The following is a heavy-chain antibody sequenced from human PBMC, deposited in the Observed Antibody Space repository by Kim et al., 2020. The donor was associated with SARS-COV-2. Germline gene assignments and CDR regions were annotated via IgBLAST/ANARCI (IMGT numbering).Heavy chain of an antibody. V-gene: IGHV3-49*04. CDR2: IRSKAAGGTT. J-gene: IGHJ3*02. Sequence: GGSLRLSCTPSGFTFGDYAISWVRQAPGKGLEWVSFIRSKAAGGTTEYDPSVKGRFTISRDDSNSIAYLQMNSLKADDTAVYYCTRDNLGVRAFDIWGEGTMVSVSS. CDR1: GFTFGDYA. D-gene: IGHD2-8*01. CDR3: TRDNLGVRAFDI.